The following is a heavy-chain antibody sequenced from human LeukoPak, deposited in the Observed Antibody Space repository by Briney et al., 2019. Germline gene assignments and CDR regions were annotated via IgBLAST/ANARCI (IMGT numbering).Heavy chain of an antibody. CDR1: GCTFSGHW. CDR2: INQGGSDK. CDR3: TRDRSRAEDD. Sequence: WGSLRLSCAASGCTFSGHWMSWVRQAPGKGLEWMANINQGGSDKYYVDSVKGRFTISRDNANNLLYLQMNSLRGEDTAVYYCTRDRSRAEDDWGQGTLVTVSS. D-gene: IGHD1-14*01. V-gene: IGHV3-7*01. J-gene: IGHJ4*02.